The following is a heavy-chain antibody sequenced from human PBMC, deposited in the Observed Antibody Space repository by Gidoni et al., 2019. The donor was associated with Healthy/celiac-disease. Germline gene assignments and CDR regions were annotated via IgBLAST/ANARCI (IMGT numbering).Heavy chain of an antibody. V-gene: IGHV5-10-1*03. CDR1: GYSFTSYW. J-gene: IGHJ6*03. Sequence: EVQLVQSGAEVTTPGESLRISCKGSGYSFTSYWISWVRQMPGKGLEWMGRIDPSDSYTNYSPSFQGHVTISADKSISTAYLQWSSLKASDTAMYYCARHSDIVVVPAAIRGESWGYYYMDVWGKGTTVTVSS. D-gene: IGHD2-2*02. CDR3: ARHSDIVVVPAAIRGESWGYYYMDV. CDR2: IDPSDSYT.